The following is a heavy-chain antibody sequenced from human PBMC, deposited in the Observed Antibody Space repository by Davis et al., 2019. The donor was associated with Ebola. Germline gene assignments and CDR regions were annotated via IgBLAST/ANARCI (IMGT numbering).Heavy chain of an antibody. CDR2: INPYNGGT. J-gene: IGHJ4*02. CDR1: GYTFTGYY. CDR3: ARAVRYPVVVTRSSRKYYFDY. V-gene: IGHV1-2*06. Sequence: AASVKVSCKASGYTFTGYYMHWVRRAPGQGLEWMGRINPYNGGTNYAQKFQGRVTMTRDTSISTAYMELSRLTSDDTAVYYCARAVRYPVVVTRSSRKYYFDYWGQGTRVTVSS. D-gene: IGHD2-2*01.